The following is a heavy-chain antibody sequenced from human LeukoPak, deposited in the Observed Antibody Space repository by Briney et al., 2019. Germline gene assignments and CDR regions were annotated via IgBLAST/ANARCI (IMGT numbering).Heavy chain of an antibody. V-gene: IGHV1-69*01. Sequence: SVNVSCKASGGTFSSYAISWVRQAPGQGLEWMGGIIPIFGTANYAQKFQGRVTITADESTSTAYMELSSLRSEDTAVYYCARLRGTGTTYYYFDYWGQGTLVTVSS. CDR1: GGTFSSYA. D-gene: IGHD1-7*01. J-gene: IGHJ4*02. CDR3: ARLRGTGTTYYYFDY. CDR2: IIPIFGTA.